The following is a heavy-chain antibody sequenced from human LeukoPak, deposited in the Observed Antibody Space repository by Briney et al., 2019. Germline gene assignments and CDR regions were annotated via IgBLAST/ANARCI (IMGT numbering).Heavy chain of an antibody. CDR1: GFTVSSNY. J-gene: IGHJ4*02. V-gene: IGHV3-66*01. D-gene: IGHD3-22*01. Sequence: GGSLRLSCAASGFTVSSNYMSWVRQAPGKGLEWVSVTYSGGSTYYADSVKGRFTISRDNSKNTLYLQMNSLRAEDTAVYYCARAEVVYYDSSGYLGYWGQGTLVTVSS. CDR3: ARAEVVYYDSSGYLGY. CDR2: TYSGGST.